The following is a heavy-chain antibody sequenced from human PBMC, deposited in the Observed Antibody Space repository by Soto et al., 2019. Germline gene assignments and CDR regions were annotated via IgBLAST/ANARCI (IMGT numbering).Heavy chain of an antibody. CDR2: ISGSGGST. J-gene: IGHJ4*02. CDR3: AKAVVVVVAATMATFDY. D-gene: IGHD2-15*01. CDR1: GFTFSSYA. Sequence: GGSLRLSCAASGFTFSSYAMSWVRQAPGKGLEWVSAISGSGGSTYYADSVKGRFTISRDNSKNTRYLQMNSLRAEDTAVYYCAKAVVVVVAATMATFDYWGQGTLVTVSS. V-gene: IGHV3-23*01.